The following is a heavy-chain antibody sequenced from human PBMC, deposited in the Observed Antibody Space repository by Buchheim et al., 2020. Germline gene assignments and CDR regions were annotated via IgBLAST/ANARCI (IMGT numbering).Heavy chain of an antibody. V-gene: IGHV3-23*01. CDR3: AKERKERWLEAKPDDFNY. Sequence: EVQLLESGGDLVQPGGSLRLSCVASEFIFGDYGMSWVRQAPGKGLEWVSGISGSAASTYYADSVTGRFTISRDNSKNTMFLQMYSLRGVDTAHEYCAKERKERWLEAKPDDFNYWGQGT. D-gene: IGHD5-24*01. CDR2: ISGSAAST. J-gene: IGHJ4*02. CDR1: EFIFGDYG.